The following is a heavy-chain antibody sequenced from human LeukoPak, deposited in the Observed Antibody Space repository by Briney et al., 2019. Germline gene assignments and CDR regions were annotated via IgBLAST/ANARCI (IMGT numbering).Heavy chain of an antibody. CDR1: GYTLTELS. CDR3: ATSRWVTGTTSISSYYYYYGMDV. V-gene: IGHV1-24*01. CDR2: FDPEDGET. J-gene: IGHJ6*02. Sequence: ASVKVSCKVSGYTLTELSMHWVRQAPGKGLEWMGGFDPEDGETIYAQKFQGRVTMTEDTSTDTAYMELGSLRSEDTAVYYCATSRWVTGTTSISSYYYYYGMDVWGQGTTVTVSS. D-gene: IGHD1-7*01.